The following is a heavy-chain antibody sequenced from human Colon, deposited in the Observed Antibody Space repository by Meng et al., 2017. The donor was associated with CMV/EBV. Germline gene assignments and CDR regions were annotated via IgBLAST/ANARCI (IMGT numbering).Heavy chain of an antibody. CDR3: ARDPYHDFWSGYYYFDY. CDR2: ISSSGSTI. V-gene: IGHV3-48*03. CDR1: GFTFSSYE. Sequence: GESLKISCAASGFTFSSYEMNWVRLAPGKGLEWVSYISSSGSTIYYADFVKGRFTISRDNARNSLYLQMNSLRAEDTALYYCARDPYHDFWSGYYYFDYWGQGALVTVSS. J-gene: IGHJ4*02. D-gene: IGHD3-3*01.